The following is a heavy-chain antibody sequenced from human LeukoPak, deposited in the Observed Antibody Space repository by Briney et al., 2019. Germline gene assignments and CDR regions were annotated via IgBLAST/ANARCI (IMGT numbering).Heavy chain of an antibody. Sequence: ASVTVSRKASGYTFTSYGISWVRQAPGQGLEWMGWISAYNGNTNYAHKLQGRVTMTTDTSTSTAYMELRSLRSDDTAVYYCARVSGITIFPDYWGQGTLVTVSS. CDR2: ISAYNGNT. CDR1: GYTFTSYG. J-gene: IGHJ4*02. D-gene: IGHD3-3*01. CDR3: ARVSGITIFPDY. V-gene: IGHV1-18*01.